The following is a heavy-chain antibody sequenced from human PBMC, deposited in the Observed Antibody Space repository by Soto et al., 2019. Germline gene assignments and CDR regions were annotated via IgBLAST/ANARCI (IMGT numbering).Heavy chain of an antibody. CDR3: AREGDNYGMDV. Sequence: QVQLVQSGAEVKKPGSSVKVSCKASGGTFSSYTISWVRQAPGQGLEWMGRIIPILGIANYAQKFQGRVTITADKSTSTAYMELSSLRSEDTVVYYCAREGDNYGMDVWGQGTTVTVSS. V-gene: IGHV1-69*08. CDR2: IIPILGIA. J-gene: IGHJ6*02. CDR1: GGTFSSYT.